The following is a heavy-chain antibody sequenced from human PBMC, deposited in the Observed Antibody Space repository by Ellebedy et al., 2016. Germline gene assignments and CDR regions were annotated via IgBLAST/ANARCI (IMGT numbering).Heavy chain of an antibody. CDR3: ARNLRGSYQHDAFDI. D-gene: IGHD1-26*01. CDR2: IYYSGST. J-gene: IGHJ3*02. V-gene: IGHV4-59*01. CDR1: GGSISSYY. Sequence: SETLSLTCTVSGGSISSYYWSWIRQPPGKGLEWIGYIYYSGSTNYNPSLKSRVTISVDTSKNQFSLKLSSVTAADTAVYYCARNLRGSYQHDAFDIWGQGTMVTVSS.